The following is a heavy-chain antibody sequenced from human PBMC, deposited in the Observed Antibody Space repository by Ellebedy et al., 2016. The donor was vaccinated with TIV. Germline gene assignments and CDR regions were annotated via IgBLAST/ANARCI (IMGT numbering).Heavy chain of an antibody. CDR1: GYTLTELS. Sequence: AASVKVSCKVSGYTLTELSIHWVRQAPGKGLEWMGGFDPEDGETMYAQKFQGRVTMTEDTSTDTAYMELSSLRSEDTAGYYCARGAERYYYDSSGSFYWGQGTLVTVSS. D-gene: IGHD3-22*01. CDR2: FDPEDGET. J-gene: IGHJ4*02. V-gene: IGHV1-24*01. CDR3: ARGAERYYYDSSGSFY.